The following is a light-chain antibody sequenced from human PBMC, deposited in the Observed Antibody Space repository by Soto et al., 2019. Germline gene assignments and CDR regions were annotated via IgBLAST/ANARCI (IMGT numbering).Light chain of an antibody. J-gene: IGKJ1*01. CDR2: GAS. CDR3: QQYDSSPWT. V-gene: IGKV3-20*01. Sequence: EIVLTQSPCTLSLSPGERATLSCRASQSVSSSYLAWYQQKPGQAPRLLIYGASSRATGIPDRFSGSGSGTDFTLTISRLEPEDFAVYYCQQYDSSPWTFGQGTKVDNK. CDR1: QSVSSSY.